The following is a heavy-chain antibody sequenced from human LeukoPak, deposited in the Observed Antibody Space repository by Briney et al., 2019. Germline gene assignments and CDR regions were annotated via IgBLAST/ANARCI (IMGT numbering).Heavy chain of an antibody. D-gene: IGHD3-3*01. CDR1: GGSFSGYY. V-gene: IGHV4-34*01. CDR3: ARGPRRYDFWSGYYGGGAFDI. Sequence: SETMSLTCAVYGGSFSGYYWSWIRQPPGKGLEWIGEINHSGSTNYNPSLKSRVTISVDTSKNQFSLKLSSVTAADTAVYYCARGPRRYDFWSGYYGGGAFDIWGQGTMVTVSS. J-gene: IGHJ3*02. CDR2: INHSGST.